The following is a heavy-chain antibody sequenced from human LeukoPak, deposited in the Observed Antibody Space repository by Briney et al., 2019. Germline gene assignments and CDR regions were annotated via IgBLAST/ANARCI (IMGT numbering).Heavy chain of an antibody. D-gene: IGHD1-26*01. CDR2: IYYSGST. J-gene: IGHJ4*02. CDR3: ASGIVGARSPFYFDY. Sequence: PSETLSLTCTVSGGSISSGDYYWSWIRQPPGKGLEWIGYIYYSGSTYYNPSLKSRVTISVDTSKNQFSLKLSSVTAADTAVYYCASGIVGARSPFYFDYWGQGTLVTVSS. CDR1: GGSISSGDYY. V-gene: IGHV4-30-4*01.